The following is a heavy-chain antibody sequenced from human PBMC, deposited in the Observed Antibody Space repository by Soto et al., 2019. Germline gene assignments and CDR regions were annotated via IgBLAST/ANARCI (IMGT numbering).Heavy chain of an antibody. Sequence: SETLSLTCTVSGGSVSSSSYYWGWVRQPPGKGLEWIGSVYYSGSTYYNPSLESRVTISVDKSKNQFSLKLSSVTAADTAVYYCAGSIAAAGFWIDYWGQGTLVTVSS. D-gene: IGHD6-13*01. CDR3: AGSIAAAGFWIDY. CDR1: GGSVSSSSYY. J-gene: IGHJ4*02. V-gene: IGHV4-39*01. CDR2: VYYSGST.